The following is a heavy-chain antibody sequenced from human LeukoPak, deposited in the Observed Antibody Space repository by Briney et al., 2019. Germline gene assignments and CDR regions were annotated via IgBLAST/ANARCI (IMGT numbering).Heavy chain of an antibody. V-gene: IGHV1-2*02. CDR2: INPNSGGT. CDR3: AREYYYDSSGYSNWFDP. Sequence: GASVKVSCKASGYTFTSYYMHWVRQAPGQGLEWMGWINPNSGGTNYAQKFQGRVTMTRDTSISTAYMELSRLRSDDTAVYYCAREYYYDSSGYSNWFDPWGQGTLVTVSS. D-gene: IGHD3-22*01. J-gene: IGHJ5*02. CDR1: GYTFTSYY.